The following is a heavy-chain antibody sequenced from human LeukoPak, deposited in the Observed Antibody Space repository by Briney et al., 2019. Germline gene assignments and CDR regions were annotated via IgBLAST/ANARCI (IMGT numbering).Heavy chain of an antibody. Sequence: GGSLRLSCEASGFTFAACAMNWVRQAPGKGLEWVSSISSSSYIYYADSVKGRFTISRDNAKNSLYLQMNSLRAEDTAVYYCARDMGTRLWFGELLEPRNYYYYGMDVWGQGTTVTVSS. D-gene: IGHD3-10*01. CDR2: ISSSSYI. CDR3: ARDMGTRLWFGELLEPRNYYYYGMDV. V-gene: IGHV3-69-1*01. CDR1: GFTFAACA. J-gene: IGHJ6*02.